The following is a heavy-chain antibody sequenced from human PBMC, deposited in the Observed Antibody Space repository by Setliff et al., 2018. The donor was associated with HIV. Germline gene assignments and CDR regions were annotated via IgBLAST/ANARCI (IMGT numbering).Heavy chain of an antibody. CDR2: INPSGGSR. D-gene: IGHD3-10*01. J-gene: IGHJ3*02. CDR3: ARVYYGSGWGIRDAFDI. Sequence: ASVKVPCKASGYTFTRYYMHWVRQAPGQGLEWMGSINPSGGSRSYSQKLQGRVTMTRDTSPTTVYMELSSLRFEDTAVYYCARVYYGSGWGIRDAFDIWGQGTMVTVSS. CDR1: GYTFTRYY. V-gene: IGHV1-46*01.